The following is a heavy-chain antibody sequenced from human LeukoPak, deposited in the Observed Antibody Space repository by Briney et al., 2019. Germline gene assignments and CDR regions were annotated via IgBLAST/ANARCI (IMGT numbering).Heavy chain of an antibody. J-gene: IGHJ6*02. Sequence: SETLSLTCTVSGYSISSGFYWGWIRQPPGKGLEWIGYIYYSGSTNYNPSLKSRVTISVDTSKNQFSLKLSSVTAAGTAVYYCARGSEGPYYYGMDVWGQGTTVTVSS. CDR3: ARGSEGPYYYGMDV. CDR2: IYYSGST. V-gene: IGHV4-59*01. CDR1: GYSISSGFY.